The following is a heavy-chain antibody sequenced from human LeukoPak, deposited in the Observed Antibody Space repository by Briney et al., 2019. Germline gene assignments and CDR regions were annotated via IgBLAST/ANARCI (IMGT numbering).Heavy chain of an antibody. CDR3: ARGRDGDYVPLDY. V-gene: IGHV3-23*01. CDR2: ISGSGGST. CDR1: GFTFSSYA. D-gene: IGHD4-17*01. J-gene: IGHJ4*02. Sequence: GGSLRLSCAASGFTFSSYAMSWVRQAPGKGLEWVSAISGSGGSTYYADSVKGRFTISRDNSKNTLYLQMNSLRAEDTAVYYCARGRDGDYVPLDYWGQGTLVTVSS.